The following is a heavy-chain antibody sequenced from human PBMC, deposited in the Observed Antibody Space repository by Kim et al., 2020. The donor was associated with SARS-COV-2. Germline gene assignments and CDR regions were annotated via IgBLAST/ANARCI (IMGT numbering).Heavy chain of an antibody. J-gene: IGHJ6*02. CDR3: ARDPGYFSSTSCRNYYYYGMDV. V-gene: IGHV4-59*01. D-gene: IGHD2-2*01. CDR2: IYYSGST. CDR1: GGSISSYY. Sequence: SETLSHTCTVSGGSISSYYWSWIRQPPGKGLEWIGYIYYSGSTNYNPSLKSRVTISVDTSKNQFSLKLSSVTAADTAVYYCARDPGYFSSTSCRNYYYYGMDVWGQGTTVTVSS.